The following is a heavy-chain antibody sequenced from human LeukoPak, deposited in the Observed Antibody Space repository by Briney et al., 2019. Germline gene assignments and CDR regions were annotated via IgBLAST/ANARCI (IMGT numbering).Heavy chain of an antibody. J-gene: IGHJ4*02. Sequence: ASVTVSCKASGYTFTKYVVHWVHQAPGQRPEWMGWINAGNGDTKYSQNFQDRVTITRDTSANTAYMELSSLTSEDTALYYCARDDCGDTCYPGGYWGQGTLVTVSS. CDR2: INAGNGDT. CDR1: GYTFTKYV. D-gene: IGHD2-21*01. CDR3: ARDDCGDTCYPGGY. V-gene: IGHV1-3*01.